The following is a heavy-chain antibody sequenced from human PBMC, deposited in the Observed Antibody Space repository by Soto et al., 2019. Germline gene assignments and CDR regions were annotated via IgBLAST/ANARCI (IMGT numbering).Heavy chain of an antibody. J-gene: IGHJ4*02. CDR1: GGSISSGGYS. CDR2: IYYSGST. D-gene: IGHD3-16*01. CDR3: ARRYGSSFDY. Sequence: SETLSLTCAVSGGSISSGGYSWSWIRQPPGKGLEWIGYIYYSGSTNYNPSLKSRVTISVNTSKNQFSLKLSSVTAADTAVYYCARRYGSSFDYWGQGTPVTVSS. V-gene: IGHV4-61*08.